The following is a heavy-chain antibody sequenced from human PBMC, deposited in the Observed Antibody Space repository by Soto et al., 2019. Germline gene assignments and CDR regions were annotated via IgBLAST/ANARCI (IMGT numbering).Heavy chain of an antibody. Sequence: DVQLVQSGAEVKKPGDSLKISCKTSGYSFSAYWIGWVRQMPGKGLEWMGIIFPGDSKTRYSPTFQGQVTISADKSINNAYLQWSSLKASDTAIYYCARRLYDTSGYRYFDYWGQGTLVTVSS. CDR3: ARRLYDTSGYRYFDY. CDR1: GYSFSAYW. J-gene: IGHJ4*02. V-gene: IGHV5-51*01. D-gene: IGHD3-22*01. CDR2: IFPGDSKT.